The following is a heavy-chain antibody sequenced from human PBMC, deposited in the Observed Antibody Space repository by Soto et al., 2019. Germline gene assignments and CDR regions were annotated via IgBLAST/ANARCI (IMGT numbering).Heavy chain of an antibody. V-gene: IGHV4-31*03. J-gene: IGHJ4*02. CDR3: ARGFRGTVTTGY. D-gene: IGHD4-17*01. CDR2: IYYTGST. Sequence: PSETLSLTCTVSGGSISSGGYYWSWIRQHPGKGLEWIGYIYYTGSTYYNPSLKSRVTISVDTSKNQFSLKLSSVTAADTAVYCCARGFRGTVTTGYWGQGTLVTVSS. CDR1: GGSISSGGYY.